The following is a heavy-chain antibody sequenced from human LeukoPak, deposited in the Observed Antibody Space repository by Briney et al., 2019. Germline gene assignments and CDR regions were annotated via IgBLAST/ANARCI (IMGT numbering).Heavy chain of an antibody. CDR3: ARGLRFGESPLYFDY. V-gene: IGHV1-8*01. CDR1: GYTFTSYD. D-gene: IGHD3-10*01. CDR2: MNPNSGST. Sequence: ASVKVSCKASGYTFTSYDINWVRQATGQGLEWMGWMNPNSGSTSYTQKFQGRVTMTRDTSTSTVYMELSSLRSEDTAVYYCARGLRFGESPLYFDYWGQGTLVTVSS. J-gene: IGHJ4*02.